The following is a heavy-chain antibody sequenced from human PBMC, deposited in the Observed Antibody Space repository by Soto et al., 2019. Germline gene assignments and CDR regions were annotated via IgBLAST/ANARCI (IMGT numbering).Heavy chain of an antibody. CDR1: GFTFSSYG. D-gene: IGHD3-16*02. CDR2: IWYDGSNK. V-gene: IGHV3-33*01. CDR3: GRDLDDYVWGSYRGGLWFDP. Sequence: QVQLVESGGGVVQPGRSLRLSCAASGFTFSSYGMHWVRQAPGKGLEWVAVIWYDGSNKYYADSVKGRFTISRDNSKNTLYMQMSSLRAEGTAVYYCGRDLDDYVWGSYRGGLWFDPWGQGTLVTVSS. J-gene: IGHJ5*02.